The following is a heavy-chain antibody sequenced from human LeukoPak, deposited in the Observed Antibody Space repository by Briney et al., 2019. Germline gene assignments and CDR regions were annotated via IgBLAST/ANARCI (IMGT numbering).Heavy chain of an antibody. CDR2: ISYDGSNK. CDR1: GFTFSSYA. CDR3: AADFDY. Sequence: PGRSLRLSCAASGFTFSSYAMHWVRQAPGKGLEWVAVISYDGSNKYYADSVKGRFTISRDNAKNSLYLQMNSLRDEDTAVYYCAADFDYWGQGTLVTVSS. V-gene: IGHV3-30*04. J-gene: IGHJ4*02.